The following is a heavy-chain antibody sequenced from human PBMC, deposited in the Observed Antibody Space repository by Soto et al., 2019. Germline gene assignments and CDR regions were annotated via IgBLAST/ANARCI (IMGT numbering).Heavy chain of an antibody. Sequence: QVQLQESGPGLVKPSQTLSLTCTVSGGSISSGDYYWSWIRQPPGKGLEWIGYIYYSGSTYYNPSLKSRVTISEDTSKNQFSLKLSSVTAADTAVYYCARKEDVCISTSCYFWFDPWGQGTLVTVSS. CDR3: ARKEDVCISTSCYFWFDP. V-gene: IGHV4-30-4*01. CDR2: IYYSGST. CDR1: GGSISSGDYY. J-gene: IGHJ5*02. D-gene: IGHD2-2*01.